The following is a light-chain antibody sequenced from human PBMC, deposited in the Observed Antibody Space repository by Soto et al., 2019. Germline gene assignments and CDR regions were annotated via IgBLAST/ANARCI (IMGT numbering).Light chain of an antibody. Sequence: EIVLTQSPGTLSLSPGEGATLSCRASQSAVRHSLAWYQQKPGQPPRLLIYDASIRATGIPDRFSGSGSGTDFTLTISRLEPEDFAVYYCQLYGTSPGFTFGPGTKVDIQ. CDR1: QSAVRHS. CDR2: DAS. J-gene: IGKJ3*01. V-gene: IGKV3-20*01. CDR3: QLYGTSPGFT.